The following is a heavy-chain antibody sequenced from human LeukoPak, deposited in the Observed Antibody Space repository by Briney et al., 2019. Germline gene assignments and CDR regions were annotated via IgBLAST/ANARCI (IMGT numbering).Heavy chain of an antibody. CDR3: ASGGYSYGYRGGFDY. Sequence: SETLSLTCTVSGGSISSYYWSWIRQPPGKGLEWIGYIYYSGSTNYNPPLKSRVTISVDTSKNQFSLKLSSVTAADTAVYYCASGGYSYGYRGGFDYWGQGTLVTVSS. V-gene: IGHV4-59*08. D-gene: IGHD5-18*01. CDR1: GGSISSYY. J-gene: IGHJ4*02. CDR2: IYYSGST.